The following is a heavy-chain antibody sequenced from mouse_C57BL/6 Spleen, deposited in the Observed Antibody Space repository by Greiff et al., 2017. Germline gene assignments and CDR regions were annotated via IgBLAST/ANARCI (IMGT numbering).Heavy chain of an antibody. Sequence: VQLQQSGAELVKPGASVKLSCTASGFNIKDYYLHWVKQRTEQGLEWIGRIDPEDGEPKYAPKFQGTATITADTSSNTSYVQLSSRTSEDTAVYYCARGGYVYFDYWGQGTTLTVSS. CDR1: GFNIKDYY. CDR2: IDPEDGEP. J-gene: IGHJ2*01. CDR3: ARGGYVYFDY. V-gene: IGHV14-2*01.